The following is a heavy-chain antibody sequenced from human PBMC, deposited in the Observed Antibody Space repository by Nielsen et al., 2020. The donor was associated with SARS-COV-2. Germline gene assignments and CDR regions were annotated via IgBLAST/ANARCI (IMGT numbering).Heavy chain of an antibody. CDR1: GFTFSSYS. CDR3: ASTPPRGSSPGY. Sequence: ETLSLTCAASGFTFSSYSMNWVRQAPGKGLEWVSSISSSSSYIYYADSVKGRFTISRDNAKNSLYLQMNSLRAEDTAVYYCASTPPRGSSPGYWGQGTLATVSS. D-gene: IGHD6-13*01. CDR2: ISSSSSYI. J-gene: IGHJ4*02. V-gene: IGHV3-21*01.